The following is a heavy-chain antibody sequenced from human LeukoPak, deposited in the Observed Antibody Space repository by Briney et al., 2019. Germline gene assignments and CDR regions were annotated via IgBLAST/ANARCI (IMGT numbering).Heavy chain of an antibody. D-gene: IGHD4-17*01. Sequence: PSETLSLTCSVSGYSISSGYYWGWIRQAPGKGLEWIGNLYHSGSTYYNPSLKSRVSISVDTSKNQFSLNLSSVTAADTAVYYCARDFLYYGDYVGPDYWGQGTLVTVSS. J-gene: IGHJ4*02. CDR3: ARDFLYYGDYVGPDY. CDR2: LYHSGST. CDR1: GYSISSGYY. V-gene: IGHV4-38-2*02.